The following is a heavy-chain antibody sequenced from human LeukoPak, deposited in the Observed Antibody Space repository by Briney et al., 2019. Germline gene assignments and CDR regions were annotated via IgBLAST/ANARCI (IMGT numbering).Heavy chain of an antibody. CDR2: IIPIFGTA. CDR1: GGTFSSYA. V-gene: IGHV1-69*13. J-gene: IGHJ4*02. Sequence: GASVKVSCKASGGTFSSYAISWVRQAPGQGLEWMGGIIPIFGTANYAQKFQGRVTITADESTSTAYMELSSLRSEDTAVYYCARTGGYSYGYNYFDYWGQGTLVTVSS. D-gene: IGHD5-18*01. CDR3: ARTGGYSYGYNYFDY.